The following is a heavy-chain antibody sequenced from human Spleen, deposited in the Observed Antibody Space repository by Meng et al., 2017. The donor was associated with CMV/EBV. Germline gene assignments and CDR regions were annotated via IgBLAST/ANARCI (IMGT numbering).Heavy chain of an antibody. D-gene: IGHD2-21*01. Sequence: ASVKVSCKASGYTFTGYYMHWVRQAPGQGLEWMGWINPNSGGTNYAQKFQGRVTMTRDTSISTAYMELSRLRSDDTAVYYCARRGPSYCGVDCFAWFDPWGQGTLVTVSS. J-gene: IGHJ5*02. CDR3: ARRGPSYCGVDCFAWFDP. V-gene: IGHV1-2*02. CDR1: GYTFTGYY. CDR2: INPNSGGT.